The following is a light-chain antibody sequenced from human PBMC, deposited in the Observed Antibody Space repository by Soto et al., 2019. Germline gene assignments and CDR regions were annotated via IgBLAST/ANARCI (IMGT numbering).Light chain of an antibody. CDR2: DAS. Sequence: EILLTDSPVTLSLSPWQIATLSCRASQSISTYLAWYQVKPGQAPRLLIYDASSRATGVPARFSGSGSGTDFSLTISSLEPEDVAVYYCQQRSQWPPMTFGQVTRLEIK. CDR1: QSISTY. J-gene: IGKJ5*01. CDR3: QQRSQWPPMT. V-gene: IGKV3-11*01.